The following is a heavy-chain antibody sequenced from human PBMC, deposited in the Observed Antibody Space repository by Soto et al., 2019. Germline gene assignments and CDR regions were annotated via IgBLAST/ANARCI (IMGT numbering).Heavy chain of an antibody. CDR2: IKRRADGGTT. J-gene: IGHJ4*02. V-gene: IGHV3-15*01. CDR3: TAGYCSGGSCYSVVY. Sequence: EVQLVESGGGLVKPGGSLSLSCAASGFTFSNVWMSWVRQAPGKGLEWVGRIKRRADGGTTDYATPVRGRFTVSRDDSNNTLYLQMNSLKTEDTAVYYCTAGYCSGGSCYSVVYWGQGTLVTVSS. CDR1: GFTFSNVW. D-gene: IGHD2-15*01.